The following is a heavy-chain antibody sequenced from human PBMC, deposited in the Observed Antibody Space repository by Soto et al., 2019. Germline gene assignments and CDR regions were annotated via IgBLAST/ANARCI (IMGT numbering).Heavy chain of an antibody. CDR1: GFTFSSYS. V-gene: IGHV3-21*01. CDR2: ISSSSSYI. CDR3: ARWLRIAARPTHFDY. D-gene: IGHD6-6*01. J-gene: IGHJ4*02. Sequence: GGSLRLSCAASGFTFSSYSMNWVRQAPGKGLEWVSSISSSSSYIYYADSVKGRFTISRDNAKNSLYLQMNSLRAEDTAVYYCARWLRIAARPTHFDYWGQGTLVTVSS.